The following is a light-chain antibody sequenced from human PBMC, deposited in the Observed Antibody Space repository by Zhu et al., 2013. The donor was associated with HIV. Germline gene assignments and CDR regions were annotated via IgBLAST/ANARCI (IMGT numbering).Light chain of an antibody. CDR2: RGY. J-gene: IGKJ1*01. Sequence: DIVMTQSPDSLSVPLGERATITCKSSQTVLHTPNNKNYFAWYQQKPGQPPKLLISRGYIRESGVPDRFSGSGSGTDFTLTISSLQAEDVAVYYCQQYYRSPRTFGQGTKVEIK. CDR1: QTVLHTPNNKNY. CDR3: QQYYRSPRT. V-gene: IGKV4-1*01.